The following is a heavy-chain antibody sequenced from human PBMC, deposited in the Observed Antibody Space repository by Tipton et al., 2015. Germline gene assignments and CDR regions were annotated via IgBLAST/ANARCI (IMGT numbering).Heavy chain of an antibody. CDR1: GFTFSSYW. CDR2: IKQDGSEK. D-gene: IGHD5-24*01. V-gene: IGHV3-7*03. J-gene: IGHJ4*02. Sequence: GSLRLSCAASGFTFSSYWMSWVRQAPGKGLEWVANIKQDGSEKYYVDSVKGRFSISRDNAKNSLSLQMNSLTAADSAIYYCSRMTGYRDLRDWGQGTLVTVSS. CDR3: SRMTGYRDLRD.